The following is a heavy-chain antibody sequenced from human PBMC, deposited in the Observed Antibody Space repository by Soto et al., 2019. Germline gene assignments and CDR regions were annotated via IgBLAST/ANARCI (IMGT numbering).Heavy chain of an antibody. CDR2: IYHSGST. J-gene: IGHJ4*02. Sequence: QVQLQESGPGLVKPSGTLSLTCAVSGGSISSSNWWSWVRQPPGKGLEWIGEIYHSGSTNYNPSLKSRVTISVDKSKNQFSLKLSSVTAADTAVYYCARSITMVRGVHRSRLPDYWGQGTLVTVSS. CDR3: ARSITMVRGVHRSRLPDY. D-gene: IGHD3-10*01. V-gene: IGHV4-4*02. CDR1: GGSISSSNW.